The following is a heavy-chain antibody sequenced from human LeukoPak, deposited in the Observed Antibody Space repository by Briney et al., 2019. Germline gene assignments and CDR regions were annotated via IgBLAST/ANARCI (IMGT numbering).Heavy chain of an antibody. D-gene: IGHD3-22*01. CDR2: ISVYNGNT. CDR3: ARDPGIFYDSSGYYLDY. CDR1: GYTFTSYG. J-gene: IGHJ4*02. V-gene: IGHV1-18*01. Sequence: ASAKVSCKASGYTFTSYGISWVRQAPGQGLEWMGWISVYNGNTNYAQNLQGRVTMIRDTSTSTAYMELRSLRSDDTAVYYCARDPGIFYDSSGYYLDYWGQGTLVTVSS.